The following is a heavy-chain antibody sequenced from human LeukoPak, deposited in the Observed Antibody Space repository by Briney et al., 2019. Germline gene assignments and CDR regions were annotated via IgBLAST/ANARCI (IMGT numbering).Heavy chain of an antibody. CDR3: TKGGHGDY. V-gene: IGHV3-23*01. CDR1: GFAVSSNY. Sequence: PGGSLRLSCAASGFAVSSNYMNWVRQAPGKGLEWVSTLSGDGSDTYYADSVKGRFTISRDTSKNTLFLQMNSLRADDTAIYYCTKGGHGDYWGQGTMVTVSS. D-gene: IGHD2-21*02. J-gene: IGHJ4*02. CDR2: LSGDGSDT.